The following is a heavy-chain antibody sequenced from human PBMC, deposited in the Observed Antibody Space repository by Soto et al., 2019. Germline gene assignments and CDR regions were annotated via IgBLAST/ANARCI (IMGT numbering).Heavy chain of an antibody. Sequence: PGGSLRLSCAVSGFTFNDYGMHWVRQAPGKGLEWVAVISYDGSNKYYADSVKGRFTISRDNSKNTLYLQMNSLRAEDTAVYYCAKDRYGSGSYLSYYYYGMDVWGQGTTVT. CDR3: AKDRYGSGSYLSYYYYGMDV. CDR2: ISYDGSNK. D-gene: IGHD3-10*01. CDR1: GFTFNDYG. J-gene: IGHJ6*02. V-gene: IGHV3-30*18.